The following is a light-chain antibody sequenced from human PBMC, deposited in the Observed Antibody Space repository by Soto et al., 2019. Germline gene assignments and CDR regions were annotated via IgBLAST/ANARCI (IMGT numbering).Light chain of an antibody. CDR1: QSVSSSY. J-gene: IGKJ2*03. V-gene: IGKV3-20*01. CDR2: GAS. Sequence: EIVLTQSPGTLSLSPGERATLSCRASQSVSSSYLAWYQQKPGQAPRLLIYGASSRVTGIPDRFSGSGSGTDFTLTISRLEPEDFAVYYCQQYGGSSYRVGQGTKLEIK. CDR3: QQYGGSSYR.